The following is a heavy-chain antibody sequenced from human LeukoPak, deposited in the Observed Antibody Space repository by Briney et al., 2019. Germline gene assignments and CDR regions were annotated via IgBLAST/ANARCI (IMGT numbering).Heavy chain of an antibody. CDR3: ARVSPMVRGVKY. V-gene: IGHV4-61*02. CDR2: IYTSGST. CDR1: GGSISSGSYY. D-gene: IGHD3-10*01. Sequence: PSETLSLTCTVSGGSISSGSYYWSWIRQPAGKGLEWIGRIYTSGSTNYNPSLKSRVTISVDTSKNQFSLKLSSVTAADTAVYYCARVSPMVRGVKYWGQGTLVTVSS. J-gene: IGHJ4*02.